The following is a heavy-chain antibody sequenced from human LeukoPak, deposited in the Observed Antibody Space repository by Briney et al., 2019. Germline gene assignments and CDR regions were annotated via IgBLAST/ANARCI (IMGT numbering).Heavy chain of an antibody. CDR1: GFTFSSYA. CDR2: ISGSGTST. J-gene: IGHJ4*02. Sequence: GGSLRLSCAASGFTFSSYAMSWVRQAPGKGLEWVPAISGSGTSTYYADSVKGRFTISRDNSKNTLYLQMNSLRAEDTAVYYCAKSTGAYSSDHYFDYWGQGTLVTVSS. D-gene: IGHD6-19*01. CDR3: AKSTGAYSSDHYFDY. V-gene: IGHV3-23*01.